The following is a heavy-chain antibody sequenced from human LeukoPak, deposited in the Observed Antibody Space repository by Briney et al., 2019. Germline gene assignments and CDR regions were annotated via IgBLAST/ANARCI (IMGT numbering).Heavy chain of an antibody. CDR1: GFTDSTYT. J-gene: IGHJ4*02. CDR2: TTTAGRYI. V-gene: IGHV3-21*01. D-gene: IGHD3-22*01. Sequence: GGSLRLSCAASGFTDSTYTMSWVRQAPGKGLEWVSSTTTAGRYIYYADSVRGRFTISRDNAKNSLYLQMNTLRAEDTAVYYCARSFDSSGYFQTYYFDYGGQGTLVTVSS. CDR3: ARSFDSSGYFQTYYFDY.